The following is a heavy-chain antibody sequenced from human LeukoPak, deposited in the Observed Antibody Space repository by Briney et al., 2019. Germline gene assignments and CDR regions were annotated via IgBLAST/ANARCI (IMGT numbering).Heavy chain of an antibody. CDR1: GFTFSSYE. V-gene: IGHV3-48*03. CDR3: VRRGDASSGWGDHDF. Sequence: TGGSLRLSCAASGFTFSSYEMNWVRQAPGKGLEWVSYISSTGSTIFYADSVKGRFSISRDNAKNMVHLQMNSLTGEDTALYYCVRRGDASSGWGDHDFWGQGALVTVSS. J-gene: IGHJ4*02. D-gene: IGHD6-19*01. CDR2: ISSTGSTI.